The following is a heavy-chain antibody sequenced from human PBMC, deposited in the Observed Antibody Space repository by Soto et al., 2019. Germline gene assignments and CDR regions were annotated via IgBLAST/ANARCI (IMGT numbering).Heavy chain of an antibody. Sequence: GGSLRFSCAASGFTFSSYAMHWVRQAPGKGLQYVSAISSNGGSTYYASSVKGRFTISRDNSKNTLYLQMGGLRAEDMAVYYCRMTIRDQPGDYYMDVWGKGTTVTVSS. CDR1: GFTFSSYA. CDR3: RMTIRDQPGDYYMDV. J-gene: IGHJ6*03. D-gene: IGHD2-2*02. CDR2: ISSNGGST. V-gene: IGHV3-64*01.